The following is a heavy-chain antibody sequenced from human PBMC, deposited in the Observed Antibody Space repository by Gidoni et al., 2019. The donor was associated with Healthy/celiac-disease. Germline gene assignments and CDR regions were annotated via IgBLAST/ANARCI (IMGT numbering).Heavy chain of an antibody. J-gene: IGHJ4*02. CDR1: GFTFSSYS. CDR3: ARSNMVRGVTGSLDY. D-gene: IGHD3-10*01. V-gene: IGHV3-21*01. CDR2: ISSSSSYI. Sequence: EVQLVESGGGLVKPGGSLRLSCAASGFTFSSYSMNWVRQAPGKGLEWVSSISSSSSYIYYADSVKGRFTISRDNAKNSLYLQMNSLRAEDTAVYYCARSNMVRGVTGSLDYWGQGTLVTVSS.